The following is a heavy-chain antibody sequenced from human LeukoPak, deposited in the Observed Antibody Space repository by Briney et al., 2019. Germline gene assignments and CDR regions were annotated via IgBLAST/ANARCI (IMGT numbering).Heavy chain of an antibody. D-gene: IGHD3-10*01. CDR1: GGSLSSYY. V-gene: IGHV4-59*08. CDR2: IYYSGST. J-gene: IGHJ6*02. CDR3: ARQSGSRYYYYGLDV. Sequence: SETLSLTCTVSGGSLSSYYWSWIRQPPGKGPEWIGYIYYSGSTNYNSSLKSRVTIPLDTSKNQFSLKLTSVTAADTAVYYCARQSGSRYYYYGLDVWGQGTTVTVSS.